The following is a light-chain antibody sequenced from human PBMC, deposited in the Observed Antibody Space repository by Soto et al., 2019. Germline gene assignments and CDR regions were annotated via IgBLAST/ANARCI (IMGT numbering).Light chain of an antibody. CDR1: QTIYNY. J-gene: IGKJ2*01. Sequence: DIQMTQSPSSLSASVGGRITISCRTCQTIYNYLNWYQQKPVKAPQLMISAASNLQSGVPSRFSGSGSGTDFTLTISSLRPEDYATYYCHQSYNTLYTFGQGTKVEIK. CDR2: AAS. CDR3: HQSYNTLYT. V-gene: IGKV1-39*01.